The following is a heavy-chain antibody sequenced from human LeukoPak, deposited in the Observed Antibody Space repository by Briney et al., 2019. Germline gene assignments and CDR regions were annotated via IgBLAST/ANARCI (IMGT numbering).Heavy chain of an antibody. V-gene: IGHV3-23*01. J-gene: IGHJ4*02. CDR3: ARVESRYYDILTGYFDY. Sequence: PGGSLRLSCAASGFTFSSHAMTWVRQAPGKGLEWVSTISGSGGDTYYADSVKGRFTISRDNSKNTLYLQMNSLRAEDTAVYYCARVESRYYDILTGYFDYWGQGTLVTVSS. CDR1: GFTFSSHA. D-gene: IGHD3-9*01. CDR2: ISGSGGDT.